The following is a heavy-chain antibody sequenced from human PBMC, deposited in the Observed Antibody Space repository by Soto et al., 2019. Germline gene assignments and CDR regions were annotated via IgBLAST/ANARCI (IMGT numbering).Heavy chain of an antibody. D-gene: IGHD2-21*02. CDR1: GFTFNGYW. Sequence: EVQLVESGGGLVQPGGSLRLSCAASGFTFNGYWMGWVRQASGKGLEWVASIMKDGGEKKYVDSVKGRFTISRDNAKNSVSLQMNSLRADDTAIYYCARDSDYYKADYWGQGTLVTVSS. V-gene: IGHV3-7*01. CDR3: ARDSDYYKADY. CDR2: IMKDGGEK. J-gene: IGHJ4*02.